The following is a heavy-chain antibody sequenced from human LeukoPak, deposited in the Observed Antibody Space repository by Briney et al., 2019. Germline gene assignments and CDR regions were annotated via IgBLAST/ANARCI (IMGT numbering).Heavy chain of an antibody. CDR1: GFTFDDYA. D-gene: IGHD2-8*01. J-gene: IGHJ6*02. CDR3: AKDSRRMEGTDV. V-gene: IGHV3-9*01. Sequence: GKSLRLSCAASGFTFDDYAIHWVRQAPGKGLEWVSGISWNSGNIGYADSVKGRFTISRDNAKNSLYLQMNSLRAEDTALYYCAKDSRRMEGTDVWGQGTTVTVSS. CDR2: ISWNSGNI.